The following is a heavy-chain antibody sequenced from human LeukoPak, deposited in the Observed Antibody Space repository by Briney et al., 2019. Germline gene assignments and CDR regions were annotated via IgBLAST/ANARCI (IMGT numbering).Heavy chain of an antibody. D-gene: IGHD1/OR15-1a*01. V-gene: IGHV1-3*01. CDR3: ARGVTNSVCCLLDY. CDR2: INAGNGNT. Sequence: ASVKVSCKASGYTFTSYAMHWVRQAPGQRLEWMGWINAGNGNTKYSQKFQGRVTITRGTSASTVYMELSSLRSEDTAVYYCARGVTNSVCCLLDYWGQGTLVTVSS. J-gene: IGHJ4*02. CDR1: GYTFTSYA.